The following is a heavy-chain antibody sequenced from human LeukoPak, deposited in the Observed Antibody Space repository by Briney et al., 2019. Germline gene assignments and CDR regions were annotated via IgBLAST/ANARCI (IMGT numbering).Heavy chain of an antibody. CDR2: IYSGGST. Sequence: PGGSLRLSCEASGFTVSSNYMSWVRQAPGKGLEWVSVIYSGGSTYYADSVKGRFTISRNNSKNTLYLQMSSLRAEDTAVYYCARPPLVYNYWGQGTLVTVSS. CDR3: ARPPLVYNY. CDR1: GFTVSSNY. V-gene: IGHV3-66*04. D-gene: IGHD5/OR15-5a*01. J-gene: IGHJ4*02.